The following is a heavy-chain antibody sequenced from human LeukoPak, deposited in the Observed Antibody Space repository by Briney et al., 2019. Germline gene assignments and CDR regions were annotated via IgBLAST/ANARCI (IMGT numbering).Heavy chain of an antibody. CDR3: ARDRYSSSWYPENAFDI. Sequence: GGSLRLSCAASGFTFSSYGMHWVRQAPGKGLEWVAVIWYDGSNKYYADSVKGRFTISRDNSKNTLYLQMNSLRAEDTAVYYCARDRYSSSWYPENAFDIWGQGTMVTVSS. CDR2: IWYDGSNK. J-gene: IGHJ3*02. V-gene: IGHV3-33*01. D-gene: IGHD6-13*01. CDR1: GFTFSSYG.